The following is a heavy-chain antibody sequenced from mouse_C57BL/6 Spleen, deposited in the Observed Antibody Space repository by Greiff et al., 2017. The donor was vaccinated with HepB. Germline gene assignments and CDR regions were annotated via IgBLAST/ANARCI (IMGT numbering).Heavy chain of an antibody. V-gene: IGHV14-4*01. CDR3: RGNYGDY. CDR2: IDPENGDT. CDR1: GFNIKDDY. Sequence: EVKVVESGAELVRPGASVKLSCTASGFNIKDDYMHWVKQRPEQGLEWIGWIDPENGDTEYASKFQGKATITADTSSNTAYLQLSSLTSEDTAVYYCRGNYGDYWGQGTTLTVSS. D-gene: IGHD2-1*01. J-gene: IGHJ2*01.